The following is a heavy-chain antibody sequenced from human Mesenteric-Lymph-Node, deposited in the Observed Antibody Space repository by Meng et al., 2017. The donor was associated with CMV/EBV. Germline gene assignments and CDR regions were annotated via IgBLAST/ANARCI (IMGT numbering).Heavy chain of an antibody. CDR3: ARDSGYCSNTVCPGAFDI. Sequence: SVKVSCKASGYTFTSYGISWVRQAPGQGLEWMGGIIPIFGTANYAQKFQGRVTIMADKSTSTAYMELSSLRSEDTAVYYCARDSGYCSNTVCPGAFDIWGQGTMVTVSS. V-gene: IGHV1-69*06. D-gene: IGHD2-2*03. CDR2: IIPIFGTA. J-gene: IGHJ3*02. CDR1: GYTFTSYG.